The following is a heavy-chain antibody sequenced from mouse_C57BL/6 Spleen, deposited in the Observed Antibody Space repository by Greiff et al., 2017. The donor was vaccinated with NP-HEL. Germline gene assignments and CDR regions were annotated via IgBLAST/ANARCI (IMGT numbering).Heavy chain of an antibody. Sequence: EVKLQESGPGMVKPSQSLSLTCTVTGYSITSGYDWHWIRHFPGNKLEWMGYISYSGSTNYNPSLKSRISITHDTSKNHFFLKLNSVTTEDTATYYCASAFYYGSWFAYWGQGTLVTVSA. CDR1: GYSITSGYD. D-gene: IGHD2-2*01. J-gene: IGHJ3*01. CDR3: ASAFYYGSWFAY. V-gene: IGHV3-1*01. CDR2: ISYSGST.